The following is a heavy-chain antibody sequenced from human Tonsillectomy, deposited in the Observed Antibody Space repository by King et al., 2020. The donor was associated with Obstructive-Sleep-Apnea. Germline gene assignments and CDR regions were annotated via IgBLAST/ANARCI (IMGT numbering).Heavy chain of an antibody. CDR1: GFTFSSYW. J-gene: IGHJ6*02. V-gene: IGHV3-7*03. Sequence: VQLVESGGGLVQPGGSLRLSCAASGFTFSSYWMSWVRQAPGKGREGVANIKQDGSEKYYVDSVKGRFTISRDNAKNSLYLQMNSLRAEDTAGYYCARVRGGGGMDVWGQGTTVTVSS. CDR2: IKQDGSEK. D-gene: IGHD3-16*01. CDR3: ARVRGGGGMDV.